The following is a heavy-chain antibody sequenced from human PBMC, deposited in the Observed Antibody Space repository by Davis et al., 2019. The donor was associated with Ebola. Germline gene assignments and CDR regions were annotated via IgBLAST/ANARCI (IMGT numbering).Heavy chain of an antibody. CDR1: GFTFSSHW. D-gene: IGHD1-26*01. Sequence: GGSLRLSCAASGFTFSSHWMGWVRQARGKGLEWVANIKQGGSQKNDVDSVRGRFTISRDNAKNSLYLQMNSLRAEDTAVYYCMRWSLYSGHDFDLWGQGTLVTVS. J-gene: IGHJ4*02. CDR2: IKQGGSQK. V-gene: IGHV3-7*01. CDR3: MRWSLYSGHDFDL.